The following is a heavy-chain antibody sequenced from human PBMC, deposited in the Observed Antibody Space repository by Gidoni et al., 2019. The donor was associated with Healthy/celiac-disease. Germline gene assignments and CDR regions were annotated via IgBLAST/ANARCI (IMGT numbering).Heavy chain of an antibody. CDR2: INHSGST. CDR3: ARVDTAMSYGDAFDI. D-gene: IGHD5-18*01. Sequence: QVQLQQWGAGLLKPSETLSLTCAVYGGSFSGYYWSWIRQPPGKGREWIGEINHSGSTNYNPSLKSRVTISVDTSKNQFSLKLSSVTAADTAVYYCARVDTAMSYGDAFDIWGQGTMVTVSS. V-gene: IGHV4-34*01. CDR1: GGSFSGYY. J-gene: IGHJ3*02.